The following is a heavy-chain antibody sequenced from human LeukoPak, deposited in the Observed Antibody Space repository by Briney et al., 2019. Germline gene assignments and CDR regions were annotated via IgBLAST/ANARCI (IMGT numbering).Heavy chain of an antibody. CDR1: GFTFTSYS. J-gene: IGHJ4*02. D-gene: IGHD5-24*01. CDR3: ARAGRDGYNYADY. V-gene: IGHV3-23*01. Sequence: GGSLRISCAASGFTFTSYSMNWVRQAPGKGLEWVSTISGGGGSTYYADSVKGRFTISRDNSKNTLYLQVNSLRAEDTAVYYCARAGRDGYNYADYWGQGTLVTVSS. CDR2: ISGGGGST.